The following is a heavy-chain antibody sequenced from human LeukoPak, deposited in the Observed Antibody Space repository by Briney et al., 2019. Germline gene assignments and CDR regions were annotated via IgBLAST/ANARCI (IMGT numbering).Heavy chain of an antibody. Sequence: SETLSLTCTVSGGSINDYYWSWIRQSPGKGLEWIGYIYYSGITSYNPSLKGPVTISVDTSKNQFSLKLSSMTAADTAVYYCTGSKMSTFYFDFWGQGILVTVSS. CDR2: IYYSGIT. CDR1: GGSINDYY. CDR3: TGSKMSTFYFDF. D-gene: IGHD5-24*01. V-gene: IGHV4-59*08. J-gene: IGHJ4*02.